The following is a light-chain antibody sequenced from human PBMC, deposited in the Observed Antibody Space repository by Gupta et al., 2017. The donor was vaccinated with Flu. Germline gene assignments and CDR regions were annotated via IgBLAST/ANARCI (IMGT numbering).Light chain of an antibody. J-gene: IGKJ2*01. Sequence: PSTLSASVGDRVTISCRASQSISTWLAWYQQKPGKAPKLLIYKASSLESGVPSRFSGSGSGTEFTLTISSLQPDDFATYYCQQYHSYPRTFGQGTKLEIK. CDR1: QSISTW. CDR3: QQYHSYPRT. V-gene: IGKV1-5*03. CDR2: KAS.